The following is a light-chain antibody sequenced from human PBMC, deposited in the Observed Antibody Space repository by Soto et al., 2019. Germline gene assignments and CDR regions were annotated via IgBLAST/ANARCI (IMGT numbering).Light chain of an antibody. CDR3: AAWDDSVKGLL. V-gene: IGLV1-44*01. CDR2: SNN. J-gene: IGLJ2*01. CDR1: RSNIGSNT. Sequence: QSVLTQPPSASGTPGQRVTISCSGSRSNIGSNTVNWYQQLPGTATKLLIYSNNQRPSGVPDRFSGSKSGTSASLAISGLQSEDETDYYCAAWDDSVKGLLFGGGTKLTVL.